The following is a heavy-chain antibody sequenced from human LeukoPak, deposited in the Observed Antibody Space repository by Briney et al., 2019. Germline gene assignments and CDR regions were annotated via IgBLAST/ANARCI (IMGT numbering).Heavy chain of an antibody. J-gene: IGHJ5*02. Sequence: ASVKVSCTASGYTFTSYDINWVRQATGQGVEWMGWMNPNSGNTGYAQTFQGRVTLTRNTSISTAYMELSSLRSEDTAVYYCARGFVAAAIFRNTRTVGYDPWGQGTLVTVSS. CDR1: GYTFTSYD. CDR2: MNPNSGNT. V-gene: IGHV1-8*01. D-gene: IGHD6-13*01. CDR3: ARGFVAAAIFRNTRTVGYDP.